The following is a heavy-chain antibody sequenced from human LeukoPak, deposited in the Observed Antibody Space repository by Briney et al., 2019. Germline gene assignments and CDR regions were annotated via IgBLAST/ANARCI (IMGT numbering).Heavy chain of an antibody. J-gene: IGHJ4*02. D-gene: IGHD6-19*01. CDR2: IWFDGSNI. CDR3: ARDSLPMAVTGPFDH. CDR1: GFNFSSYG. Sequence: GGSLRLSCAASGFNFSSYGMHWVRQAPGKRLEWVTSIWFDGSNIHYADSVKGRVIISRDNSKSALYLQMNSLRAEDTAIYYCARDSLPMAVTGPFDHWGQGALVTVSS. V-gene: IGHV3-33*01.